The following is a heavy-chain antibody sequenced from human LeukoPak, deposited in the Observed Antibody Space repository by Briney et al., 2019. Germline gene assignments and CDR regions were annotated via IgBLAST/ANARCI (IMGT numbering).Heavy chain of an antibody. J-gene: IGHJ3*01. CDR3: ARGRSLVGPFDL. CDR2: IRRGGSNL. Sequence: GGSLRLTCTASVFSFADHYLSWIRQPPGKGVGWVSYIRRGGSNLKYGESVEGRFSISRGNAEKSLYLDMDSLKAEDTAVYYCARGRSLVGPFDLWGQGTVVTVSS. CDR1: VFSFADHY. V-gene: IGHV3-11*04. D-gene: IGHD3-9*01.